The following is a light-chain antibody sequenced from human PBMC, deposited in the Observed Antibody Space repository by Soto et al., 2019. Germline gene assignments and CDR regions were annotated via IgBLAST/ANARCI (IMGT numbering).Light chain of an antibody. V-gene: IGLV2-14*01. Sequence: QSALTQPASVSGSPGQSITISCTGTTNDVGIYKYVSWYQQHPGKAPKLMIYEVTNRPSGISNRFSGSKSGNTASLTISGLQAEDEAYYYCSSYTGTSTPVVFGGGTQLTVL. CDR2: EVT. J-gene: IGLJ2*01. CDR1: TNDVGIYKY. CDR3: SSYTGTSTPVV.